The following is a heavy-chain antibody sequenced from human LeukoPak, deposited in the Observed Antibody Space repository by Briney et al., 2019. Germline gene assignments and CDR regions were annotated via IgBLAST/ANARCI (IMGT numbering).Heavy chain of an antibody. J-gene: IGHJ6*02. V-gene: IGHV6-1*01. Sequence: SQTLSLTCAISGDSLSSNSPTWIWIRQSPSRGLEWLGRTYYRSKWYSDYAESMKSRISINADTSKNQFSLQLNSVTPEDTAVYYCARAARGNAMDVWGQGTTVTVSS. CDR2: TYYRSKWYS. CDR3: ARAARGNAMDV. CDR1: GDSLSSNSPT.